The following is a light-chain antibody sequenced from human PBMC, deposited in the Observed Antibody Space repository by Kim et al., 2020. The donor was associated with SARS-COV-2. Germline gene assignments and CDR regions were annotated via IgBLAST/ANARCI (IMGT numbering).Light chain of an antibody. Sequence: QSALTQPASVSGSPGQSITISCTGTSSNVGSYDLVSWFQQHPGKAPKLILFEVNRRPSGVSSRFSGSKSGNTASLTVTGLQAEDEADYYCCTYGNPITLFGGGTKVTVL. CDR1: SSNVGSYDL. CDR3: CTYGNPITL. CDR2: EVN. V-gene: IGLV2-23*02. J-gene: IGLJ2*01.